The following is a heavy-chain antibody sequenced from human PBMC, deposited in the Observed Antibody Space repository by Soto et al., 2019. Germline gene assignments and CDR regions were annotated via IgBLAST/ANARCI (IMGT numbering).Heavy chain of an antibody. D-gene: IGHD3-22*01. CDR3: ARELYDNGPSGLDV. CDR1: GFTFSSYG. CDR2: IWYDGSNK. J-gene: IGHJ6*02. Sequence: GGSLRLSCAASGFTFSSYGMHWVRQAPGKGLEWVAVIWYDGSNKYYADSVKGRFTISRDNSKNTLYLQMSSLRAEDTAVYYCARELYDNGPSGLDVWGQGTTVTVSS. V-gene: IGHV3-33*01.